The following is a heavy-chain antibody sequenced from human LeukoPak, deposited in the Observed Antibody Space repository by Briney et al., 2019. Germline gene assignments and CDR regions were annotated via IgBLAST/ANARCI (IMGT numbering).Heavy chain of an antibody. CDR1: GGAISSYY. V-gene: IGHV4-59*08. CDR3: ARSRPTYYYDSSGTNFDY. J-gene: IGHJ4*02. CDR2: IYYSGST. Sequence: KPSEAPSLARAGPGGAISSYYWGLVRPAPRKGPGWGGDIYYSGSTNYNPSLKSRVTISVDTSKNQFSLKLSSVTAADTAVYYCARSRPTYYYDSSGTNFDYWGQGTLVTVSS. D-gene: IGHD3-22*01.